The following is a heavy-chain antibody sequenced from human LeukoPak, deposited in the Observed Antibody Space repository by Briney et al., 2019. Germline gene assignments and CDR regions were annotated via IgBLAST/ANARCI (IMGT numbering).Heavy chain of an antibody. Sequence: KPSESLSLTCTVSGGSISSYYWSWIRQPPGKGLEWIGYIYYSGSTNYNPSLKSRVTISVDTSKNQFSLKLSSVTAADTAVYYCARGNSSGWYKSQNYFDYWGQGTLVTVSS. V-gene: IGHV4-59*01. J-gene: IGHJ4*02. CDR3: ARGNSSGWYKSQNYFDY. CDR2: IYYSGST. CDR1: GGSISSYY. D-gene: IGHD6-19*01.